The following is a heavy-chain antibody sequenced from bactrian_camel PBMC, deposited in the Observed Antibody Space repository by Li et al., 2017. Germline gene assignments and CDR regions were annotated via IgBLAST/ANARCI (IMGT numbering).Heavy chain of an antibody. D-gene: IGHD4*01. CDR3: AADGVNLQLARWYSH. J-gene: IGHJ4*01. CDR1: LNRYSSYC. Sequence: VQLVESGGGSVQAGGSLRLACANSLNRYSSYCMGWFRQAPGKEREGVAAIDTTGSATYTYSVQGRFTISKDNAKNTLYLQMNSLKVEDTAMYYCAADGVNLQLARWYSHWGQGTQVTVS. V-gene: IGHV3S53*01. CDR2: IDTTGSA.